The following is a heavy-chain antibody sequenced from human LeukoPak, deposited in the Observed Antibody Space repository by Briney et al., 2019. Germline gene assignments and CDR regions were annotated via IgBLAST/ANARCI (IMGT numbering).Heavy chain of an antibody. Sequence: GGSLRLSCAASGFTFSSYEMNWVRQAPGKGLEWVSGISGSGSSNTYYADSVKGRFTISGDNSKNTLYLQMNSLRAEDTAVYYCAKSGYNRFDYWGQGTLVTVSS. D-gene: IGHD5-24*01. V-gene: IGHV3-23*01. CDR1: GFTFSSYE. J-gene: IGHJ4*02. CDR2: ISGSGSSNT. CDR3: AKSGYNRFDY.